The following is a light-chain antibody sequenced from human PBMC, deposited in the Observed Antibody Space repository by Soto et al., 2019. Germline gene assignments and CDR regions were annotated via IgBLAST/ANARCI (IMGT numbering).Light chain of an antibody. CDR3: QHYNSYSEA. CDR1: QTISSW. V-gene: IGKV1-5*03. CDR2: KAS. J-gene: IGKJ1*01. Sequence: DIQMTQSPSTLVASVGDKVTITCRASQTISSWLAWYQQKPGKAPKLLIYKASTLKSGVPSRFSGSGSGTEFTLTISSLQPDDFATYYCQHYNSYSEAFGQGTKVDIK.